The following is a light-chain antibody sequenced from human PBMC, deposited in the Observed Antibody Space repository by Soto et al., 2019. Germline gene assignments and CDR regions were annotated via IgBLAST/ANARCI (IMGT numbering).Light chain of an antibody. CDR3: QQYNNWPPLT. CDR2: GAS. CDR1: QSVSRNN. Sequence: ETVLTQSPGTLSLSPGERATLSCRASQSVSRNNLVWYQQRPGQPPRLLIYGASTRATGIPARFSGSGSGTEFTLTISSLQSEDFAVYYCQQYNNWPPLTFGGGTKVEI. V-gene: IGKV3-15*01. J-gene: IGKJ4*01.